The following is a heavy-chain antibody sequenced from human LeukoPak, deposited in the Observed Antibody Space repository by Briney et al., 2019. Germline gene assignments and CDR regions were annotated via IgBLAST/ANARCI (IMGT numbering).Heavy chain of an antibody. CDR3: AKTSLSDPSGHYYYMDV. D-gene: IGHD3-3*01. CDR1: GFTFSSYA. J-gene: IGHJ6*03. CDR2: ISYDGSNK. V-gene: IGHV3-30*04. Sequence: GGSLRLSCAASGFTFSSYAMHWVRQAPGKGLEWVAVISYDGSNKYYADSVKARFTISRDDSQNTVSLQLNNLRIEDTALYYCAKTSLSDPSGHYYYMDVWGKGTTVTVSS.